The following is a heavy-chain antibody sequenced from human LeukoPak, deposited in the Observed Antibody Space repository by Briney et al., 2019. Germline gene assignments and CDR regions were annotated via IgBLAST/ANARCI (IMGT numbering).Heavy chain of an antibody. D-gene: IGHD4-23*01. Sequence: PSDTLSLTCTVSGGSISSYYWSWIRQPPGKGLEWIGYIYYSGNTNYNPSLKSRVTISVDTSKNQFSLKLSSVTAADTAVYYCARDVGGNYAFDIWGQGTMVTVSS. CDR3: ARDVGGNYAFDI. V-gene: IGHV4-59*01. CDR1: GGSISSYY. CDR2: IYYSGNT. J-gene: IGHJ3*02.